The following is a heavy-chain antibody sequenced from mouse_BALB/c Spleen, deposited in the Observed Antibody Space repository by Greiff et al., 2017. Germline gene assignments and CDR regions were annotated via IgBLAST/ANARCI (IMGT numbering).Heavy chain of an antibody. D-gene: IGHD4-1*02. CDR3: ARFNSYYAMDY. V-gene: IGHV1-14*01. J-gene: IGHJ4*01. Sequence: EVQLQQSGPELVKPGASVKMSCKASGYTFTSYVMHWVKQKPGQGLEWIGYINPYNDGTKYNEKFKGKATLTADKSSSTAYMQLSSLTSDDSAVYFCARFNSYYAMDYWGQGTSVTVSS. CDR1: GYTFTSYV. CDR2: INPYNDGT.